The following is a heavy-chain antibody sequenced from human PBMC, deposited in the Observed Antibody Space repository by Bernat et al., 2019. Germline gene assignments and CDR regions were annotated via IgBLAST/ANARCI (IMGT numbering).Heavy chain of an antibody. V-gene: IGHV3-66*02. CDR3: ASATWDTAMVTSWFDT. CDR1: EFSVSTNY. CDR2: IYSGGAT. Sequence: EVLLVESGGGVFQPGGSLRLSCAAPEFSVSTNYMSWVRQAPGKGLEWVSVIYSGGATYYGESVKGRFTISRDISKNSLHLQMNSLRVEDTAVYYCASATWDTAMVTSWFDTWGQGTLVTVSS. D-gene: IGHD5-18*01. J-gene: IGHJ5*02.